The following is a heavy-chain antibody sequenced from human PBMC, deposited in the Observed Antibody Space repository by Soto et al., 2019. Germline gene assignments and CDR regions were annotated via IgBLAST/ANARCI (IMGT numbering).Heavy chain of an antibody. V-gene: IGHV3-23*01. D-gene: IGHD3-10*01. CDR1: GFTFSSYA. CDR3: AKSSYYGSGSSLFDY. J-gene: IGHJ4*02. Sequence: GGSLRLSCAASGFTFSSYAMSWVRQAPGKGLEWVSAISGSGGSTYYADSVKGRFTISRDNSKNTLYLQMNSLRAEDTAVYYCAKSSYYGSGSSLFDYWGQGTLVTLSS. CDR2: ISGSGGST.